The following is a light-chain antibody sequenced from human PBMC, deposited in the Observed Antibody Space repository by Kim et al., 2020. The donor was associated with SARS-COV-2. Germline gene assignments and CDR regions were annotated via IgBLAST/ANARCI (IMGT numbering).Light chain of an antibody. CDR2: RAS. CDR1: QPMRGGY. V-gene: IGKV3-20*01. J-gene: IGKJ2*03. Sequence: PGERSTLACRAGQPMRGGYLTWYQQKHGQAPRLLLYRASTRATGIPDRFSGSESGTDFILTISRLEPEDSAIDYCLHLSSSPYYSFGQGTKLEI. CDR3: LHLSSSPYYS.